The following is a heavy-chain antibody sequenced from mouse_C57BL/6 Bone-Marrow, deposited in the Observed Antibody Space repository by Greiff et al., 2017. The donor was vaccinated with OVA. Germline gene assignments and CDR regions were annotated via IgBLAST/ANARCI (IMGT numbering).Heavy chain of an antibody. V-gene: IGHV1-64*01. Sequence: QLPGAELVKPGASVKLSCKASGYTFTSYWMHWVKQRPGQGLEWIGMIHPNSGSTNYNEKFKSKATLTVDKSSSTAYMQLSSLTSEDSAVYYCARSYYYGSSYDYWGQGTTLTVSS. D-gene: IGHD1-1*01. CDR3: ARSYYYGSSYDY. CDR1: GYTFTSYW. CDR2: IHPNSGST. J-gene: IGHJ2*01.